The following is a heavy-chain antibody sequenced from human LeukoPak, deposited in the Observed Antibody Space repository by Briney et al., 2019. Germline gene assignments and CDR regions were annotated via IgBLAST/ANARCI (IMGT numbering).Heavy chain of an antibody. Sequence: ASVKVSCKASGYTFTGYYMHWVRQAPGQGLEWMGWINPNSGGTNYAQKFQGRVTMTRDTSISTAYMELSRLISDDTAVYYCASLTDIVVVPAAHGGVYYFDYWGQGTLVTVSS. CDR2: INPNSGGT. CDR3: ASLTDIVVVPAAHGGVYYFDY. V-gene: IGHV1-2*02. J-gene: IGHJ4*02. D-gene: IGHD2-2*01. CDR1: GYTFTGYY.